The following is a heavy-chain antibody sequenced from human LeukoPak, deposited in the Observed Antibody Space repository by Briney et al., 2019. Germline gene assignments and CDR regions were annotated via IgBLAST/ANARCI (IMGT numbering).Heavy chain of an antibody. CDR1: DGSITNYY. J-gene: IGHJ2*01. CDR3: ARDKGPYWYFDL. CDR2: IYNSGST. V-gene: IGHV4-59*01. Sequence: PSETLSLTCTVSDGSITNYYWNWIRQPPGKGLEWIGNIYNSGSTDYNPSLKSRVTISVNLSKNQISLKLTSVTAADTAVYYCARDKGPYWYFDLWGRGTLVTVSS.